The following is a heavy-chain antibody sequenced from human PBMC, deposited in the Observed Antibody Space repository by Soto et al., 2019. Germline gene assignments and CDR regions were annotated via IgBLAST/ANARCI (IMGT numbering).Heavy chain of an antibody. CDR2: ISWNSGSI. D-gene: IGHD2-15*01. V-gene: IGHV3-9*01. CDR1: GFTFDDYA. J-gene: IGHJ3*02. Sequence: LRLSCAASGFTFDDYAMHWVRQAPGKGLEWVSGISWNSGSIGYADSVKGRFTISRDNAKNSLYLQMNSLRAEDTALYYCATMTLPRVAGAFDIWGQGTMVTVSS. CDR3: ATMTLPRVAGAFDI.